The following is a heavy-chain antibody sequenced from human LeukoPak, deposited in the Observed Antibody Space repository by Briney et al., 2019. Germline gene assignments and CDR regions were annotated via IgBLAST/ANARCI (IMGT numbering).Heavy chain of an antibody. V-gene: IGHV3-74*01. CDR3: TRRVSATRWFDP. CDR1: GFTFSSYW. Sequence: GGSLRLSCAASGFTFSSYWMHWVRQAPGKGLVWVSRINSDGSTTNYADSVKGRCTISRDNAENTRYLQMNSLRVEYTAVYYCTRRVSATRWFDPWGQGTLVTVSS. D-gene: IGHD2-15*01. CDR2: INSDGSTT. J-gene: IGHJ5*02.